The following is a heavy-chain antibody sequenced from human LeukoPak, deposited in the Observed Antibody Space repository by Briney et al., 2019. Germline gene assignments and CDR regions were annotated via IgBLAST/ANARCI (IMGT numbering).Heavy chain of an antibody. Sequence: GGSLRLSCAASGFTVSSNYMSWVRQAPGKGLEWVSVIYSGGSTYYADSAKGRFTISRDNSKNTLYLQMKSLRVEDTAVYYYARGVREGSLDYWGQGTLVTVSS. CDR2: IYSGGST. V-gene: IGHV3-53*01. CDR3: ARGVREGSLDY. J-gene: IGHJ4*02. D-gene: IGHD5-24*01. CDR1: GFTVSSNY.